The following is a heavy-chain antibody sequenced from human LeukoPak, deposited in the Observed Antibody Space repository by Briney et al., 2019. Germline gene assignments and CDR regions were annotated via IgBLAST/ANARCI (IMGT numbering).Heavy chain of an antibody. CDR3: ARHASVSGNWPRPLDY. Sequence: SETLSLTCTVSGGSISSSSYYWGWVRQPPGKGLEWIANIYYSGSTYYSPSLRSRVTIPVDTSKNQFSLKLTSVTAADTAVYYCARHASVSGNWPRPLDYWGQGSLVTVSS. D-gene: IGHD3-3*01. V-gene: IGHV4-39*01. CDR1: GGSISSSSYY. CDR2: IYYSGST. J-gene: IGHJ4*02.